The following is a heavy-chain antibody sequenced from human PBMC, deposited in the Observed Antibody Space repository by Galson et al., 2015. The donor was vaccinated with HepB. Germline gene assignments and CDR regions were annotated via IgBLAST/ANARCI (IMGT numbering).Heavy chain of an antibody. CDR2: ISYDGSSK. CDR1: GFTFSTHA. V-gene: IGHV3-30*04. CDR3: ARDDRFMIVVVITTGAFDI. Sequence: SLRLSCAASGFTFSTHAMHWVRQAPGKGLEWVAVISYDGSSKNYADSVKGRFTISRDNSKNTVYLQTNSLRAEDTAVYYCARDDRFMIVVVITTGAFDIWGQGTMVTVSS. J-gene: IGHJ3*02. D-gene: IGHD3-22*01.